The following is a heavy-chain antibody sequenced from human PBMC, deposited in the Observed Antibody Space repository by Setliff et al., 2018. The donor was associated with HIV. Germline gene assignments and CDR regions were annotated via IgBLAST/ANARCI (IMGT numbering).Heavy chain of an antibody. D-gene: IGHD6-6*01. CDR3: ARVLEQVVSDY. CDR2: ISHGGST. V-gene: IGHV4-4*02. CDR1: GGSISSSTW. J-gene: IGHJ4*02. Sequence: SETLSLTCAVSGGSISSSTWWSWVRQPPGKGLEWIGEISHGGSTNYNPSLKSRVTISVDTSKNQFSLKLSSVNAADTAVYYCARVLEQVVSDYWGQGTLVTVSS.